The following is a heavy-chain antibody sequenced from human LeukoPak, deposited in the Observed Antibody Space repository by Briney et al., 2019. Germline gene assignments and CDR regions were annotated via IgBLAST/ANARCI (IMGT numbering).Heavy chain of an antibody. CDR2: ISYSGST. Sequence: SETLSLTCTVSGGSISSYYWSWIRQSPGKVLEWIGYISYSGSTNYNPSLKSRVTISVDTSKNQFSLKLSSVTAADTAVYYCARRPRNSGSDDGPSGLDYWGQGTLVTVSS. J-gene: IGHJ4*02. D-gene: IGHD1-26*01. CDR1: GGSISSYY. V-gene: IGHV4-59*12. CDR3: ARRPRNSGSDDGPSGLDY.